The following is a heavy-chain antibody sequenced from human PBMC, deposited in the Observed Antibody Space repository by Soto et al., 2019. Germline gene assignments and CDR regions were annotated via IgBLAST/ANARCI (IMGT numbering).Heavy chain of an antibody. J-gene: IGHJ5*02. CDR3: ARQRGGYGSGINWFDP. CDR2: IYYSGST. CDR1: GGSISSSSYY. D-gene: IGHD3-10*01. V-gene: IGHV4-39*01. Sequence: SETLSLTCTVSGGSISSSSYYWGWIRQPPGKGLEWIGSIYYSGSTYYNPSLKSRVTISVDTSKNQFSLKLSSVTAADTAVYYCARQRGGYGSGINWFDPWGQGTLVTVSS.